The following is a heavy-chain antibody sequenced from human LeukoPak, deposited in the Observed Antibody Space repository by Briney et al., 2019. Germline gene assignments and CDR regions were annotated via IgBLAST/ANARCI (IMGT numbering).Heavy chain of an antibody. CDR2: IKQDGSEK. CDR1: GFTFTNYW. D-gene: IGHD6-19*01. J-gene: IGHJ4*02. Sequence: GGSLRLSCAASGFTFTNYWMSWVRQAPGQGLEGVANIKQDGSEKYYVDSVRGRFATSRDNAKNSLYLQMNSLRAEDTAVFYCARDVRGGWYFDYWGQGTLVTVSS. CDR3: ARDVRGGWYFDY. V-gene: IGHV3-7*01.